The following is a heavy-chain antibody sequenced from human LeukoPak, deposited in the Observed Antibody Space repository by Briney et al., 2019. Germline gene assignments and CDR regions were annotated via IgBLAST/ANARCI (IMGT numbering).Heavy chain of an antibody. CDR1: GFTFSIAW. CDR3: TTDDYGSFLDH. V-gene: IGHV3-15*01. J-gene: IGHJ4*02. Sequence: GGSLRLSCAASGFTFSIAWMNWVRQAPGKGLEWVGRIKSKTDGGTTDYAAPVKGRFTISRDDSKNTLYLQMNSLKTEDKAVYYCTTDDYGSFLDHWGQGTLVTVSS. D-gene: IGHD4-17*01. CDR2: IKSKTDGGTT.